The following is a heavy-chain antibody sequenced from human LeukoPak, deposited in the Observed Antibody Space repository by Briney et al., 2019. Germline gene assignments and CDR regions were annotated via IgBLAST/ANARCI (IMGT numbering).Heavy chain of an antibody. CDR3: ASGVWYYDSSGYLMRY. D-gene: IGHD3-22*01. J-gene: IGHJ4*02. CDR2: ISSSGSTV. CDR1: GFTFSSYE. V-gene: IGHV3-48*03. Sequence: GGSLRLSCAAAGFTFSSYEMNWVRQAPGKGLEWVSYISSSGSTVYYADSVKGRFTISRDNAKNSLYLQMNRLRAEDTAVYYCASGVWYYDSSGYLMRYWGQGTLVTVSS.